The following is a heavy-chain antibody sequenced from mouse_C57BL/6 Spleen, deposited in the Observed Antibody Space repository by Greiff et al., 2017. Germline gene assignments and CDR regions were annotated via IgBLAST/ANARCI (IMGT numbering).Heavy chain of an antibody. D-gene: IGHD1-1*01. CDR1: GYTFTSYW. V-gene: IGHV1-74*01. CDR3: ETYYGSYYFDF. Sequence: QVQLQQPGAELVKPGASVKVSCKASGYTFTSYWMHWVKQRPGQGLEWIGRIHPSDSDTNYNQKFKGKATLTVDKSSGTAYMQLSSLTSEDSAVYYCETYYGSYYFDFWGQGTTLTGSS. CDR2: IHPSDSDT. J-gene: IGHJ2*01.